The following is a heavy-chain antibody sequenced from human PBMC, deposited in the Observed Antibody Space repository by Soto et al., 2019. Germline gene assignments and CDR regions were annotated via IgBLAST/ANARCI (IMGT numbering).Heavy chain of an antibody. Sequence: LRLSCAASGFTFSNAWMSWVRQAPGKGLEWVGRIKSKTDGGTTDYAAPVKGRFTISRDDSKNTLYLQMNSLKTEDTAVYYCTTAIVVVPAADYYYYGMDVWGQGTTVTVSS. D-gene: IGHD2-2*01. CDR3: TTAIVVVPAADYYYYGMDV. V-gene: IGHV3-15*01. CDR1: GFTFSNAW. J-gene: IGHJ6*02. CDR2: IKSKTDGGTT.